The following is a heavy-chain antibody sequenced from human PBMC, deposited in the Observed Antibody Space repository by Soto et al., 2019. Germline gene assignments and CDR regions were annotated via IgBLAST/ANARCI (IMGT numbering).Heavy chain of an antibody. Sequence: PGGSLRLSCAASGFTFSSYAMSWVRQAPGKGLEWVSAISGSGGSTYYADSVKGRFTISRDNSKNTLYLQMNSVTPEDTAVYYCARDGRGAARRNWFDPWGQGTLVTVSS. D-gene: IGHD6-6*01. CDR1: GFTFSSYA. CDR3: ARDGRGAARRNWFDP. J-gene: IGHJ5*02. V-gene: IGHV3-23*01. CDR2: ISGSGGST.